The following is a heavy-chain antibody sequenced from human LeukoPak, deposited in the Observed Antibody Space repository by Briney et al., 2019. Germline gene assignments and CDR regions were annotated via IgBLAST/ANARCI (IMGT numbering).Heavy chain of an antibody. CDR3: ASLSIAPRAFDY. J-gene: IGHJ4*02. CDR1: GASISSYY. CDR2: IHYSEGT. V-gene: IGHV4-59*08. D-gene: IGHD6-6*01. Sequence: SQTLSLTCTVSGASISSYYWSWIRQPPGKGVEWIGYIHYSEGTRYNPSLKSRVTISVGTSKNQFSLRLSSVTAADTAVYYCASLSIAPRAFDYWGQGTLVTVSS.